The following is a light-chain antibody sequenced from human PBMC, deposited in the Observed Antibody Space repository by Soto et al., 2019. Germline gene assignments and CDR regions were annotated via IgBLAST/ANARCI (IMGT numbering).Light chain of an antibody. CDR2: DAS. J-gene: IGKJ3*01. V-gene: IGKV3-11*01. Sequence: EIVLTQSPATLSLSPGERATLSCRASQSVSSYLAWYQQKPGQAPRLLIYDASNRATGIPARFSGSGSGTDFPPTISSLQPLYFAVYYCQQRSNCPSFCPGTKVDIK. CDR1: QSVSSY. CDR3: QQRSNCPS.